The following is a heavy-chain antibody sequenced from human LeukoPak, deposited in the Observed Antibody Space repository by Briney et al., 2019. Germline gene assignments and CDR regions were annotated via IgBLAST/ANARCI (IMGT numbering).Heavy chain of an antibody. CDR1: GYTFTGYY. CDR2: INPNSGGT. Sequence: ASVKVSCKASGYTFTGYYMHWVRQAPGQGLEWMGWINPNSGGTNYAQKFQGWVTMTRDTSISTAYMELSRLRSDDTAVYYCARTSMAAAALFEVWGQGTLVTVSS. J-gene: IGHJ4*02. CDR3: ARTSMAAAALFEV. D-gene: IGHD6-13*01. V-gene: IGHV1-2*04.